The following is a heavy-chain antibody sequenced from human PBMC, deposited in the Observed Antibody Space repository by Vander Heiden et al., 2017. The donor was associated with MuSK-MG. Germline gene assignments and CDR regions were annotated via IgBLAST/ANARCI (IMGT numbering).Heavy chain of an antibody. D-gene: IGHD3-22*01. Sequence: QVQLQESGPGLVTPSETLSLTCTVSGGSISSYYWSWIRQPPGKGLEWIGYIYYSGSTNYNPSLKSRVTISVDTSKNQFSLKLSSVTAADTAVYYCARWGGNYYDSSGYYPYWGQGTLVTVSS. CDR2: IYYSGST. J-gene: IGHJ4*02. V-gene: IGHV4-59*01. CDR1: GGSISSYY. CDR3: ARWGGNYYDSSGYYPY.